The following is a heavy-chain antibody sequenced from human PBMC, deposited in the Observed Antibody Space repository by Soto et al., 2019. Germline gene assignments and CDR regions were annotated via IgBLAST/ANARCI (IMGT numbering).Heavy chain of an antibody. CDR1: GYTFTSYA. CDR3: ARDLTPYGSGSYYYTWGYFDY. J-gene: IGHJ4*02. CDR2: INAGNGNT. D-gene: IGHD3-10*01. Sequence: QVQLVQSGAEVKKPGASVKVSCKASGYTFTSYAMHWVRQAPGQRLEWMGWINAGNGNTKYSQKFQGRVTITRDTSASTAYMELSSLRSEDTAVYYCARDLTPYGSGSYYYTWGYFDYWGQGTLVTVSS. V-gene: IGHV1-3*01.